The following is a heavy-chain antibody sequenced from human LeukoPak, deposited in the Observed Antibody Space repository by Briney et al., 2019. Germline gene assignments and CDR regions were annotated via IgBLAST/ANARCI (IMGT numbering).Heavy chain of an antibody. CDR1: GGTFSSYA. Sequence: SVKVSCKASGGTFSSYAISWVRQAPGQGLEWMRGIIPIFGTANYAQKFQGRVTITADESTSTAYMELSSLRSEDTAVYYCANTTTVTTRWWPFDYWGQGTLVTVSS. CDR3: ANTTTVTTRWWPFDY. V-gene: IGHV1-69*13. J-gene: IGHJ4*02. CDR2: IIPIFGTA. D-gene: IGHD4-17*01.